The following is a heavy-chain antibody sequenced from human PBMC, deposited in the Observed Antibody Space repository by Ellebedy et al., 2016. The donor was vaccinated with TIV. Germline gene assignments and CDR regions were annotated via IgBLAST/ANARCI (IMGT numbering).Heavy chain of an antibody. CDR1: GFTLSSYW. D-gene: IGHD6-13*01. J-gene: IGHJ4*02. Sequence: GGSLRLSCAASGFTLSSYWMSWVRQAPGKGLEWVANINQDGSEKYYVDSVKGRFSISRDNAKNSLYLLMNSLRAEDTAVYYCARAVGGSSSLWGQGTLVTVSS. CDR2: INQDGSEK. CDR3: ARAVGGSSSL. V-gene: IGHV3-7*03.